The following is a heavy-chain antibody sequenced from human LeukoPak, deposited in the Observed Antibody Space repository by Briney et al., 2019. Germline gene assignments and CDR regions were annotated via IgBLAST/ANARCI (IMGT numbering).Heavy chain of an antibody. CDR2: IRSKRDGGTT. J-gene: IGHJ4*02. CDR3: ARDWYYAFDF. V-gene: IGHV3-15*07. CDR1: GFTFSNTW. D-gene: IGHD3-16*01. Sequence: PGGSLRLSCLASGFTFSNTWMNWARQAPGKGLEWVARIRSKRDGGTTDYAAPVKGRFTISRDDSKNTMYLQMNSLKAEDTAVYYCARDWYYAFDFWGQGTLVTVSS.